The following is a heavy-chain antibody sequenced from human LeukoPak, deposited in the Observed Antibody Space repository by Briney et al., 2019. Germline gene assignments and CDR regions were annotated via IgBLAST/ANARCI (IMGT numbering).Heavy chain of an antibody. V-gene: IGHV1-8*02. J-gene: IGHJ4*02. CDR1: GYTFTSYD. CDR3: ARDFVRGNYFDY. CDR2: MNPNSGNT. D-gene: IGHD3-16*01. Sequence: ASVKVSCKASGYTFTSYDINWVRQATGQGLEWMGWMNPNSGNTGYAQKFQGRVTMTRDTSTSTVYMELSSLRSEDTAVYYCARDFVRGNYFDYWGQGTLVTVSS.